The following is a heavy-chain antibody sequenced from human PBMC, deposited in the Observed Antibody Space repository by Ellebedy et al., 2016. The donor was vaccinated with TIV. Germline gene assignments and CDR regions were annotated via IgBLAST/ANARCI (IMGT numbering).Heavy chain of an antibody. J-gene: IGHJ4*02. CDR1: GFSFNNFF. CDR2: ISGDGSSA. CDR3: AKDRDDDGDYVFDS. D-gene: IGHD4-17*01. Sequence: GESLKISCAASGFSFNNFFMSWVRQAPGKGLEWVSTISGDGSSAYFADSVKGRFTISRDNPKNTLYLQMNNLRAEDTAVYYCAKDRDDDGDYVFDSWGQGTLVTVSS. V-gene: IGHV3-23*01.